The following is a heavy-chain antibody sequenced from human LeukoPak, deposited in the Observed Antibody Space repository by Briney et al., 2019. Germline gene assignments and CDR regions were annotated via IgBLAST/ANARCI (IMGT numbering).Heavy chain of an antibody. CDR1: GGSISSGSYY. CDR2: IYTSGST. D-gene: IGHD2-2*01. J-gene: IGHJ5*02. Sequence: PSQTLSLTCTVSGGSISSGSYYWSWIRQPAGKGLEWIGRIYTSGSTNYNPSLKSRVTISVDTFKNQFSLKLSSVTAADTAVYYCAREWDIVVVPKTNWFDPWGQGTLVTVSS. CDR3: AREWDIVVVPKTNWFDP. V-gene: IGHV4-61*02.